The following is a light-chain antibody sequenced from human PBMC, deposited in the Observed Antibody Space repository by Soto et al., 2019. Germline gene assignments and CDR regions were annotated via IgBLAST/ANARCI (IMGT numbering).Light chain of an antibody. CDR1: SSDVGAYNF. V-gene: IGLV2-14*03. Sequence: QSALTQPASVSGSPGQSITISCTGTSSDVGAYNFVSWHQQHPGKAPKLMIYNVYDRPSGISYRFSVSKSGNTASLTISGLQGEDEADYYCSAYTFSRTNVFGTGTKLTVL. CDR3: SAYTFSRTNV. J-gene: IGLJ1*01. CDR2: NVY.